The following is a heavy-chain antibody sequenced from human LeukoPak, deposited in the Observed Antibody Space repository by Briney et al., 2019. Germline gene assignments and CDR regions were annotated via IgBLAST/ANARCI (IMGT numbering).Heavy chain of an antibody. V-gene: IGHV3-48*03. D-gene: IGHD1-26*01. CDR1: GFNFSTSD. CDR3: ARLGGNLSR. J-gene: IGHJ4*02. CDR2: ITTRGTTT. Sequence: GGSLRLSCVASGFNFSTSDMNWVRQAPGKGLDWVAHITTRGTTTCYADSVKGRFTLSRDNAKNSLYLQMNTLRAEDTAVYYCARLGGNLSRWGQGTLVTVSS.